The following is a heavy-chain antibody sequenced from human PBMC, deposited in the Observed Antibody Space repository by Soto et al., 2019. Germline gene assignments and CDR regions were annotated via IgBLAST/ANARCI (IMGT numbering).Heavy chain of an antibody. CDR3: GRGPMGSEDGCLQYYFDY. D-gene: IGHD3-10*01. Sequence: QVLLVQSGSEVKKPGASVKVSCKASGYTFTIYYIHWVRQAPGQGLEWMGIVNPSGGSTSYAQKFQGRVTVNRDTSTSTVYMEVRSLRSEDTAVYYRGRGPMGSEDGCLQYYFDYRGPGTLVTGFS. CDR1: GYTFTIYY. V-gene: IGHV1-46*01. CDR2: VNPSGGST. J-gene: IGHJ4*02.